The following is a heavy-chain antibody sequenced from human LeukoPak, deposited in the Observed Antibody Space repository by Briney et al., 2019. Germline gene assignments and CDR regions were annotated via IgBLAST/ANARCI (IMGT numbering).Heavy chain of an antibody. CDR2: ISGSGGTT. CDR3: AKGPLPRITGTAPFDY. D-gene: IGHD1-7*01. V-gene: IGHV3-23*01. CDR1: GFTFSNYG. J-gene: IGHJ4*02. Sequence: GGSLRLSCAASGFTFSNYGMSWVRQAPGKGLEWVSAISGSGGTTYYADSVKGRFTISRDNSKNTLYLQMNSLRAEDTAVYYCAKGPLPRITGTAPFDYWGQGTLVTVSS.